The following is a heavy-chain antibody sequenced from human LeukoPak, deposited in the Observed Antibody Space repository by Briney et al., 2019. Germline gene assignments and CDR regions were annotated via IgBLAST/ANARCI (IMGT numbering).Heavy chain of an antibody. CDR2: INPNSGGT. D-gene: IGHD3-10*01. J-gene: IGHJ5*02. Sequence: GASVKVSCKASGGTFSSYAISWVRQAPGQGLEWMGWINPNSGGTNYAQKFQGWVTMTRDTSISTAYMELSRLTSDDTAVYYCARSPYYYGSGSYYLWFDPWGQGTLVTVSS. CDR1: GGTFSSYA. CDR3: ARSPYYYGSGSYYLWFDP. V-gene: IGHV1-2*04.